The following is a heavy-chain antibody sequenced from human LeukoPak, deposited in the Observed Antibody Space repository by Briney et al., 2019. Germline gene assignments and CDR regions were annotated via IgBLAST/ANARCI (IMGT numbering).Heavy chain of an antibody. CDR1: GFSFRSFA. Sequence: PGGSLRLSCTASGFSFRSFAMSWVRQAPGQGLEWVSSISGGGEDTYYADSVKGRFTISRDNSETTLYPQMNSLGADDTALYYCARTIAQYTNTWLYYYYGLDVWGQGTTVTVSS. V-gene: IGHV3-23*01. CDR2: ISGGGEDT. J-gene: IGHJ6*02. CDR3: ARTIAQYTNTWLYYYYGLDV. D-gene: IGHD6-13*01.